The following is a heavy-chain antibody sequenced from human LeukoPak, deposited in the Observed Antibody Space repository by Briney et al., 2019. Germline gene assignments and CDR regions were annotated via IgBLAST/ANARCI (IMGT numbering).Heavy chain of an antibody. CDR3: ARGSPKSAVRGKIPDY. CDR2: LNPNSGNT. J-gene: IGHJ4*02. V-gene: IGHV1-8*01. Sequence: GASVKVSCKASGYTFTSYDINWVRQATGQGLEWMGWLNPNSGNTGYAQKFQGRVTMTKNTSISTAYMELSSLRSEDTAVYYCARGSPKSAVRGKIPDYWGQGTLVTVSS. CDR1: GYTFTSYD. D-gene: IGHD4-17*01.